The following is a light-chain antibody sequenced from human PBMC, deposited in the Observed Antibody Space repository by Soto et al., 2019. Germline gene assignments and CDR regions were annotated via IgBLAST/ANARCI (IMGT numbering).Light chain of an antibody. CDR1: QSVSSY. Sequence: EIVLTQSPATLSLSPGERATLSCRASQSVSSYLAWYQQKPGQAPRLLIYGASTRATGIPARFSGSGSGTELTITISTLQSEDFAVYYCQKYGSSPGTLGQGTKVDIK. V-gene: IGKV3-15*01. J-gene: IGKJ1*01. CDR3: QKYGSSPGT. CDR2: GAS.